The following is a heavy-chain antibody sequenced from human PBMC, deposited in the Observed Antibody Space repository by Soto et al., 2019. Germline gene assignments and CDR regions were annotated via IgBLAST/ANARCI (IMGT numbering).Heavy chain of an antibody. D-gene: IGHD6-6*01. V-gene: IGHV4-31*09. CDR2: IYYSGST. J-gene: IGHJ4*02. Sequence: SETLSLTCTVSGGSISSGGYYWSWIRQHPGKGLEWIGYIYYSGSTYYNPSLKSRVTISVDMSRNRFSLKVYFLSAADTAVYFCGAMTYSSSFLSYWGPGTLVTVSS. CDR1: GGSISSGGYY. CDR3: GAMTYSSSFLSY.